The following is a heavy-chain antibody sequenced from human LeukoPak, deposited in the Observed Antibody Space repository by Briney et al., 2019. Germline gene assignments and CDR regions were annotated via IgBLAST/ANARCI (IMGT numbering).Heavy chain of an antibody. D-gene: IGHD3-22*01. V-gene: IGHV1-69*04. CDR2: IIPIFGIA. Sequence: ASVKVSCKASGGTFSSYAISCVRQAPGQGLEWMGRIIPIFGIANYAQKFQGRVTITADKSTSTAYMELSSLRSEDTAVYYCARWYYYDSSGSDYYFDYWGQGTLVTVSS. CDR1: GGTFSSYA. J-gene: IGHJ4*02. CDR3: ARWYYYDSSGSDYYFDY.